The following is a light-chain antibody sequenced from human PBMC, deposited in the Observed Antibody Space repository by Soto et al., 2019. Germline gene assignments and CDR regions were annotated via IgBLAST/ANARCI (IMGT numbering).Light chain of an antibody. Sequence: QSVLTQPASVSGSPGQSITISCTGTSSDVGGYNYVSWHQQHPGKAPKVMIYEVSNRPSGVYNRFSGSKSGNTASLTISGLQAEDEADYYCSSYTSSSTLVFGTGTKVTVL. J-gene: IGLJ1*01. CDR3: SSYTSSSTLV. CDR2: EVS. V-gene: IGLV2-14*03. CDR1: SSDVGGYNY.